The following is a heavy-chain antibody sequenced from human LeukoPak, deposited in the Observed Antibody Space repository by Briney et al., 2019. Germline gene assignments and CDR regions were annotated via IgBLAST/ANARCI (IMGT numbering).Heavy chain of an antibody. Sequence: PSETLSLTCTVSGGSISSYYWSWIRQPPGKGLEWIGEINHSGSTNYNPSLKSRVTISVDTSKNQFSLKLSSVTAADTAVYYCARVKERAAAGFDYWGQGTLVTVSS. D-gene: IGHD6-13*01. J-gene: IGHJ4*02. V-gene: IGHV4-34*01. CDR1: GGSISSYY. CDR3: ARVKERAAAGFDY. CDR2: INHSGST.